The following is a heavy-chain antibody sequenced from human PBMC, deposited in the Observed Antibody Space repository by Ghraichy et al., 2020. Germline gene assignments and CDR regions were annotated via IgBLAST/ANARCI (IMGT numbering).Heavy chain of an antibody. D-gene: IGHD3-10*01. J-gene: IGHJ4*02. V-gene: IGHV3-74*01. CDR3: GRGAGEYKNYVVDY. CDR1: GFTFSNYW. CDR2: INSDGSTT. Sequence: GESLNISCASSGFTFSNYWMHWVRQVPGKGLVWVARINSDGSTTNYADFVEGRFTISRDNAKNTLYLQMNTLRAEDTAVYYCGRGAGEYKNYVVDYWGQGALVTVSS.